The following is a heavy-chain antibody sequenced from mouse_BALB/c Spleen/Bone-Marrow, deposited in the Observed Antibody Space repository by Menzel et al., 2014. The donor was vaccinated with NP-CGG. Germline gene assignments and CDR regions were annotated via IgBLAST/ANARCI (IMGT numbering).Heavy chain of an antibody. J-gene: IGHJ4*01. CDR1: GYTFSSYW. Sequence: LVESGAELMKPGASVKISCKATGYTFSSYWIEWVKQRPGHGLEWIGEILPGSGTTNYNENFKGKATFTADTSSNTAYMQLSSPTSEDSAVYYCARDYRYDGAMDYWGQGTSVTVSS. V-gene: IGHV1-9*01. CDR3: ARDYRYDGAMDY. D-gene: IGHD2-14*01. CDR2: ILPGSGTT.